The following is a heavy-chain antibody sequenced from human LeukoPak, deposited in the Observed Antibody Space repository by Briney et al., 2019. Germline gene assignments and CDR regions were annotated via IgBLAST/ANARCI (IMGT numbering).Heavy chain of an antibody. CDR2: VSYDGSTK. CDR3: AREFEATSNRGIIAY. V-gene: IGHV3-30-3*01. Sequence: PGGSLRLSCTASGFTFNSYTMHWVRQAPGKGLEWVALVSYDGSTKYYGDSVKGQFTISRDNSKNTLSLQMNSLRTEDTAVYYCAREFEATSNRGIIAYWGQGTLVTVSS. CDR1: GFTFNSYT. J-gene: IGHJ4*02. D-gene: IGHD1-14*01.